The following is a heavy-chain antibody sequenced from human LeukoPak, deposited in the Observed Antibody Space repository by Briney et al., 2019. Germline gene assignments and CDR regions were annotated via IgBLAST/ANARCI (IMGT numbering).Heavy chain of an antibody. CDR2: RSGSGIST. D-gene: IGHD3-22*01. V-gene: IGHV3-23*01. Sequence: GGSLRLSCAAAGFTFSDYGMNWVRQAPGRGLEWVSGRSGSGISTYYADSVKGRFTISRDNSKNTLYLQINSLRVEDTAVYYCAKSWNYYDSSGDDALDIWGQGTMVTVSS. J-gene: IGHJ3*02. CDR1: GFTFSDYG. CDR3: AKSWNYYDSSGDDALDI.